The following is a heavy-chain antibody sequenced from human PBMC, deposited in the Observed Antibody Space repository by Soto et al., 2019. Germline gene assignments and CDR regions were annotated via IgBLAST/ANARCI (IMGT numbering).Heavy chain of an antibody. CDR1: GFTFSAVY. CDR3: ASLSANGGY. Sequence: GLPLSPSCAASGFTFSAVYMSWIRQAPNKGLEYISYISSSGTSANYADSVKGRFTISRDNAKNTLYLQMNSLRAEDTAVYYCASLSANGGYWGQGTQVTVSS. V-gene: IGHV3-11*06. D-gene: IGHD1-26*01. CDR2: ISSSGTSA. J-gene: IGHJ4*02.